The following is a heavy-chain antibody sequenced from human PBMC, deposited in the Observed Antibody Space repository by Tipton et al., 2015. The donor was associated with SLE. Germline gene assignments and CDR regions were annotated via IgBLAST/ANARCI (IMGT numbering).Heavy chain of an antibody. CDR1: GGSISSYY. V-gene: IGHV4-31*03. D-gene: IGHD3-10*01. CDR3: ARGNYASESYYRLYMDV. Sequence: TLSLTCSVSGGSISSYYWNWIRQHPGKGLEWIGYIYYSGSTYYNPSLKSRVTISVDTSKNQFSLKLSSVTAADTAVYYCARGNYASESYYRLYMDVWGKGTTVTVSS. CDR2: IYYSGST. J-gene: IGHJ6*03.